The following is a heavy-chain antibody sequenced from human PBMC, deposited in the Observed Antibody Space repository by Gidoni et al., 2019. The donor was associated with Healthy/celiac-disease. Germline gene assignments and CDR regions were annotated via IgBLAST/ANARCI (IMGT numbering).Heavy chain of an antibody. CDR2: IYYSGST. V-gene: IGHV4-61*01. Sequence: QVQLQESGPGLVKPSETLSLPCTVSGGSVSSGRYYWSWIRQPPGKGLEWIGYIYYSGSTNYNPSLKSRVTISVDTSKNQFSLKLSSVTAADTAVYYCAREGLDQPSWGQGTLVTVSS. CDR3: AREGLDQPS. CDR1: GGSVSSGRYY. J-gene: IGHJ5*02. D-gene: IGHD6-19*01.